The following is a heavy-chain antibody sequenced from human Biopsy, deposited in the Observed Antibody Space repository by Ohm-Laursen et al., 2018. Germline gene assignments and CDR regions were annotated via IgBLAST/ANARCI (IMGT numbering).Heavy chain of an antibody. CDR2: VTKGGNYR. J-gene: IGHJ4*02. CDR3: VVLYFGELGF. Sequence: SLRLSCSASGFTFSDHEMDWVRQAPGKGLEWISYVTKGGNYRFYADSLGGRFTISRDNTKNSVDLQMDSLRADDTALYYCVVLYFGELGFWGQGLPVTVSS. CDR1: GFTFSDHE. V-gene: IGHV3-48*03. D-gene: IGHD3-10*01.